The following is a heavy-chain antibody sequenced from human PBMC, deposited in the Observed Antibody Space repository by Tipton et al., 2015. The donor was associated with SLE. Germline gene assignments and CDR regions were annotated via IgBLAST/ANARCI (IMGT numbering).Heavy chain of an antibody. CDR1: GFTFSSYE. D-gene: IGHD3-22*01. J-gene: IGHJ4*02. V-gene: IGHV3-48*03. Sequence: SLRLSCAASGFTFSSYEMNWVRQAPGKGLEWVSYISSSGSTIYYADSVKGRFTISRDNAKNSLYLQMNSLRAEDTAVYYCAVEGYYDSSGYYVDYWGQGTLVTVSS. CDR2: ISSSGSTI. CDR3: AVEGYYDSSGYYVDY.